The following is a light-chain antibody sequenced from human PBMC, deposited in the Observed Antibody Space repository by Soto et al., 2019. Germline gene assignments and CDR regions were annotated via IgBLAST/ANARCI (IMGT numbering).Light chain of an antibody. CDR2: DAS. CDR1: QSVSSY. J-gene: IGKJ2*01. CDR3: QQRSNWTPGYT. V-gene: IGKV3-11*01. Sequence: EIVLTQSPATLSLSPGERATLSCRASQSVSSYLAWYQQKPGQAPRLLIYDASNRATGIPARFSGSGSGTDFTLTISSLEPEYFAVYYCQQRSNWTPGYTFGQGTKLEIK.